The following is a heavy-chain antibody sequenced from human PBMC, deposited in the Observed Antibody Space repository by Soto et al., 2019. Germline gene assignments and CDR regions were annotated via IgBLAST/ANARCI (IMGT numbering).Heavy chain of an antibody. CDR2: ISYDGSNK. Sequence: PGGSLRLSCAASGFTFSTYAMHWVRQSPGKGLEWVAVISYDGSNKYYADSMKGRFTVSRDNSKNTLYLQMNSLRAEDTAVYYCARDGYDSRVYYFDYWGQGTLVTVSS. J-gene: IGHJ4*02. D-gene: IGHD3-22*01. CDR3: ARDGYDSRVYYFDY. V-gene: IGHV3-30-3*01. CDR1: GFTFSTYA.